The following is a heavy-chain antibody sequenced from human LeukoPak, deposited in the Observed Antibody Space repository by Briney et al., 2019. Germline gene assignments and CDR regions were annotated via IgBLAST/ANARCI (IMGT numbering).Heavy chain of an antibody. CDR3: ARIRGYSYGFEDY. J-gene: IGHJ4*02. Sequence: SETLSLTCAVSGGSISSGGYSWSWIRQHPGKGLEWIGYIYYSGSTYYNPSLKSRVTISVDTSKNQFSLKLSSVTAADTAVYYCARIRGYSYGFEDYWGQGTLVTVSS. CDR2: IYYSGST. V-gene: IGHV4-31*11. CDR1: GGSISSGGYS. D-gene: IGHD5-18*01.